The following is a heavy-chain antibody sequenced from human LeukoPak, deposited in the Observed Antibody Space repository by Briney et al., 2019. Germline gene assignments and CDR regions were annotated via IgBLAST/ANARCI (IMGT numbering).Heavy chain of an antibody. V-gene: IGHV1-18*01. Sequence: GASVKVSCXASGYTFTSYGISWVRQAPGQGLEWMGWISVYNGNTNYAQKLQGRVTMTTDTSTSTAYMELRSLKSDDTAVYYCARGNDFWSGYLRSAFDIWGQGTMVTVSS. D-gene: IGHD3-3*01. CDR3: ARGNDFWSGYLRSAFDI. CDR1: GYTFTSYG. J-gene: IGHJ3*02. CDR2: ISVYNGNT.